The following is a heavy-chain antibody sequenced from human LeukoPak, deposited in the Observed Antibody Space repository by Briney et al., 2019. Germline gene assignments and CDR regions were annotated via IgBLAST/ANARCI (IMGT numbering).Heavy chain of an antibody. Sequence: GGSLRLPRAASVFTFSSYAMHWVRQAPGKGLEYVSAISSNGGSTYYANPVKGRFTISRDNSKNKLYLQMGSLRAEDIGVYYCARTSSSSLNFDYWGQGTLVTVSS. D-gene: IGHD6-6*01. CDR1: VFTFSSYA. CDR3: ARTSSSSLNFDY. CDR2: ISSNGGST. J-gene: IGHJ4*02. V-gene: IGHV3-64*01.